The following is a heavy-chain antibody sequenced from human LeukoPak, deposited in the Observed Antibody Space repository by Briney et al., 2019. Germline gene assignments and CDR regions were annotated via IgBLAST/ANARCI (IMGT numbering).Heavy chain of an antibody. CDR3: ARAERAVAGTEH. CDR1: GYTFIGYY. D-gene: IGHD6-19*01. CDR2: INPNSGGT. Sequence: GASVKVSCKASGYTFIGYYMHGVRQAPGQGLEWMGWINPNSGGTNYAQKFQGRVTMTRDTSISTAYMELSRLRSDDTAVYYCARAERAVAGTEHWGQGTLVTVSS. V-gene: IGHV1-2*02. J-gene: IGHJ1*01.